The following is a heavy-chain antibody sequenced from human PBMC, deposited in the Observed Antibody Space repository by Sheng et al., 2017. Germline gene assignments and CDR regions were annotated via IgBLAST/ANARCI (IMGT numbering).Heavy chain of an antibody. V-gene: IGHV1-69*01. CDR2: IIPIFGTA. D-gene: IGHD3-3*01. J-gene: IGHJ6*02. CDR3: ARDHGGYDFWSGYRYYYGMDV. CDR1: RHLQQLC. Sequence: VQLVQSGAEVKKPWVLGEGLLQGFWRHLQQLCYQLGATGPLDKGLSGWEGIIPIFGTANYAQKFQGRVTITADESTSTAYMELSSLRSEDTAVYYCARDHGGYDFWSGYRYYYGMDVWGQGTTVTVSS.